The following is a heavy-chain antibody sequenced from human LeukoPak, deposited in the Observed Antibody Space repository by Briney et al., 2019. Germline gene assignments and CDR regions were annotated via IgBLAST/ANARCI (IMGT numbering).Heavy chain of an antibody. CDR2: IYYSGST. D-gene: IGHD1-26*01. J-gene: IGHJ3*02. CDR1: GGSISSYY. Sequence: PSETLSLTCTVSGGSISSYYWSWIRQPPGKGLEWIGYIYYSGSTNYNPSLKSRVTISVDTSKNQFSLKLSSVTAADTAVYCCARDESKTSGSYLVSRRNAFDIWGQGTMVTVSS. V-gene: IGHV4-59*01. CDR3: ARDESKTSGSYLVSRRNAFDI.